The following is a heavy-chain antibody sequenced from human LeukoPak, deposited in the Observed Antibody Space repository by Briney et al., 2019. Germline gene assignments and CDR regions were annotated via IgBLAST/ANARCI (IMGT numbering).Heavy chain of an antibody. J-gene: IGHJ4*02. CDR1: GFTYSTHA. CDR3: ASLEDLDSSGYLVPLFDH. CDR2: IWSDGSNK. D-gene: IGHD3-22*01. V-gene: IGHV3-33*01. Sequence: PGGSLRLSCAASGFTYSTHAMHWVRQAPGKGLEWVGFIWSDGSNKEYADSVKGRFTISRDNSKNTLYLEMSSLRVEDTAVYYCASLEDLDSSGYLVPLFDHWGQGTLVTVSS.